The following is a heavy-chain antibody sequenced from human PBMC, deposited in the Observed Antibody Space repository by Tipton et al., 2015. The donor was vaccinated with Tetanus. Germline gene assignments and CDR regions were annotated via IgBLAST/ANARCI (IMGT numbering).Heavy chain of an antibody. D-gene: IGHD2-2*01. Sequence: SLRLSCAASGFSFTNHGMHWVRQAPGKGLEWVAIISFNGAYEYYAESVKGRLSISRDTSKNTVSLQMNSLRADDTAVYYCAKDLGYCTSTSCYGEPDYDYYYGMDVWGQGTTVTVSS. CDR2: ISFNGAYE. CDR3: AKDLGYCTSTSCYGEPDYDYYYGMDV. CDR1: GFSFTNHG. J-gene: IGHJ6*02. V-gene: IGHV3-30*18.